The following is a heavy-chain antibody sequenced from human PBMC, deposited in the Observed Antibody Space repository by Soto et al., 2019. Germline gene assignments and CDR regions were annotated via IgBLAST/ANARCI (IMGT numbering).Heavy chain of an antibody. V-gene: IGHV3-23*01. J-gene: IGHJ4*02. CDR1: GFTFSSYC. D-gene: IGHD5-18*01. Sequence: GGSLRLSCAASGFTFSSYCMSWVRQAPGKGLEWVSTISGSDGRTYSTDSVKGRFTISRDNSRNTAYLQMNSLRVEDTAVYYCAKGVSQYTPLALFDYWGRGTLVTSPQ. CDR2: ISGSDGRT. CDR3: AKGVSQYTPLALFDY.